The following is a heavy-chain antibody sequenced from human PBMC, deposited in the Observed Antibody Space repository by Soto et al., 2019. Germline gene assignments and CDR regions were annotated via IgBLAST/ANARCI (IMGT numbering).Heavy chain of an antibody. D-gene: IGHD2-21*02. CDR3: ARVVSVVVTARDALGY. CDR1: GFTFSDYG. J-gene: IGHJ4*02. Sequence: QVHLVESGGGVVQPGRSLRLSCAASGFTFSDYGMHWVRQAPGRGLEWVAVVWDDGSNREYADSVKGRFTISRDNSKDTLYLQMNSLRAEETAVYYCARVVSVVVTARDALGYWCQGTLVNVSS. CDR2: VWDDGSNR. V-gene: IGHV3-33*01.